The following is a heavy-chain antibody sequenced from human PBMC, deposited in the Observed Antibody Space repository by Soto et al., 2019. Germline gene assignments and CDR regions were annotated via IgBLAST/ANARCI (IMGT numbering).Heavy chain of an antibody. Sequence: QVQLVQSGAEVKKPGASVKVSCKASGYTFTSYGISWVRQAPGQGLEWMGWISAYNGNTNYAQKLQGRVTMTTDTSTSTAYMELRSLRSDDTAVYYCARISCSSTSCFPIDYGMDVWGQGTTVTVSS. CDR2: ISAYNGNT. CDR3: ARISCSSTSCFPIDYGMDV. CDR1: GYTFTSYG. D-gene: IGHD2-2*01. V-gene: IGHV1-18*01. J-gene: IGHJ6*02.